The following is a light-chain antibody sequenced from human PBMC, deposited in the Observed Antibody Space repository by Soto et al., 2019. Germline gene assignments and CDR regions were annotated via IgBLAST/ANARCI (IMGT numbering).Light chain of an antibody. Sequence: QSVLTQPPSVSGAPGQTVAISCTGTSSNIGPGFDVHWYQQVPGTAPKLVLYGNTIRPSGVPDRFSGSRSGSSASLVITGLRAEDEADYYCQSYDSSLTGSVLGTGTKVTVL. CDR2: GNT. CDR3: QSYDSSLTGSV. J-gene: IGLJ1*01. V-gene: IGLV1-40*01. CDR1: SSNIGPGFD.